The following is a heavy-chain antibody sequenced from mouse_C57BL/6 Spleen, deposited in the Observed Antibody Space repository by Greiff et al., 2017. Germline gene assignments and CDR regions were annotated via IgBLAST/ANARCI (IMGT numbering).Heavy chain of an antibody. Sequence: VQLQQPGAELVMPGASVKLSCKASGYTFTSYWMHWVKQRPGQGLEWIGEIDPSDSYTNYNQKFKGKSTLTVDKSSSTAYMQLSSLTSEDSAVYYCARRRAYYSNLDYWGQGTSVTVSS. CDR3: ARRRAYYSNLDY. D-gene: IGHD2-5*01. CDR1: GYTFTSYW. CDR2: IDPSDSYT. V-gene: IGHV1-69*01. J-gene: IGHJ4*01.